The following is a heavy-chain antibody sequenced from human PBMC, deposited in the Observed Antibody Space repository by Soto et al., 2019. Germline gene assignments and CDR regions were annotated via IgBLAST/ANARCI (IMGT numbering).Heavy chain of an antibody. Sequence: ETLSLTCTVSGGSITSSSYYWGWIRQPPGKGLEWIGSIYYSGSTYYNPSLKSRVTISVDTSKNQFSLKLSSVTAADTAVKYCATQEVGGTYVYTFDPWGQGTLVTVSS. CDR3: ATQEVGGTYVYTFDP. D-gene: IGHD1-26*01. CDR2: IYYSGST. J-gene: IGHJ5*02. CDR1: GGSITSSSYY. V-gene: IGHV4-39*01.